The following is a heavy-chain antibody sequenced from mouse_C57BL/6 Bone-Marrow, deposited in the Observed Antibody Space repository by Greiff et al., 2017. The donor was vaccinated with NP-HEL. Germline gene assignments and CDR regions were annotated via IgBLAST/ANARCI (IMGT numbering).Heavy chain of an antibody. Sequence: VQLQQPGAELVKPGASVKMSCKASGYTFTSYWITWVKQRPGQGLEWIGDIYPGSGSTNYNEKFKSKATMTVDTSSSTAYMQRSSLTSEDSAVYYCARRHYGSSYGGYWYFDVWGTGTTVTVSS. D-gene: IGHD1-1*01. CDR1: GYTFTSYW. V-gene: IGHV1-55*01. J-gene: IGHJ1*03. CDR3: ARRHYGSSYGGYWYFDV. CDR2: IYPGSGST.